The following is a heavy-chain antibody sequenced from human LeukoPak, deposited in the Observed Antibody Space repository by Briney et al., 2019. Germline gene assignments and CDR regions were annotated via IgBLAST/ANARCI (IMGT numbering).Heavy chain of an antibody. CDR2: INPNSGGT. Sequence: ASVKVSCKASGYTFTGYYMHWVRQAPRQGLEWMGWINPNSGGTNYAQKFQGRVTMTRDTSISTAYMELSRLRSDDTAVYYCGRVDTAISVDYWGQGTLVTVSS. V-gene: IGHV1-2*02. CDR1: GYTFTGYY. D-gene: IGHD5-18*01. CDR3: GRVDTAISVDY. J-gene: IGHJ4*02.